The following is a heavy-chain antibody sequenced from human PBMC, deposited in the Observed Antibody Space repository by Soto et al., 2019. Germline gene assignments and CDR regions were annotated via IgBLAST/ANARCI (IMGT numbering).Heavy chain of an antibody. Sequence: SETLSLTCTVSGGSISSGDYYWSWIRQPPGKGLEWIGCIFYTGSTYYNPSLKSRITISVQTSKSQFSLKLTSVTAADTAVYYCASVTRYCTGGGCNPNWFDPWGQGTLVTVSS. D-gene: IGHD2-8*02. CDR2: IFYTGST. J-gene: IGHJ5*02. CDR3: ASVTRYCTGGGCNPNWFDP. V-gene: IGHV4-30-4*01. CDR1: GGSISSGDYY.